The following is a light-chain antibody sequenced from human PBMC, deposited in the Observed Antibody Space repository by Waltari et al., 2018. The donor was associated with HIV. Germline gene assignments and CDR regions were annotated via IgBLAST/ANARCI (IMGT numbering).Light chain of an antibody. CDR2: EVS. CDR1: SSDVGSYYL. CDR3: CSYAGSSTFVV. V-gene: IGLV2-23*02. Sequence: QSALTQPASVSGSPGQSITISCTGTSSDVGSYYLVSWYQQHPGKAPKLMIYEVSKRPSGVSNRFSGSKSGNPASLTSSGLQAEDEADYYCCSYAGSSTFVVFGGGTKLTVL. J-gene: IGLJ2*01.